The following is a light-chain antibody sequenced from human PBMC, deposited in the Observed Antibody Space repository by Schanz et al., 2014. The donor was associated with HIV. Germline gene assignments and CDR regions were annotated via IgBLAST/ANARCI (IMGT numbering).Light chain of an antibody. J-gene: IGLJ2*01. CDR1: TSNVGSRS. CDR2: NTH. CDR3: SSYANTGTVL. Sequence: QSVLTQPPSASGTPGQRVTISCSGSTSNVGSRSVDWYQQFPGAAPKLLIYNTHLRPSGVTDRFSGSKSGTSASLTISGLQSDDEANYYCSSYANTGTVLFGGGTKLTVL. V-gene: IGLV1-44*01.